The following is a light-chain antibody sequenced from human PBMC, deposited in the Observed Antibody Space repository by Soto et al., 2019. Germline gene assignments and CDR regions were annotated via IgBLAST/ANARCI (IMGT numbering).Light chain of an antibody. CDR2: GAS. J-gene: IGKJ4*01. CDR1: QSISTY. Sequence: DIQMTQSPSSLSASVGDRVTITCRASQSISTYLNWYQQKPGKAPNLLIYGASRLQSGMPSRFSGSASGTDFTLTISSLQPEDFATYYCQQTYSTPLTFGGGTKVDIK. CDR3: QQTYSTPLT. V-gene: IGKV1-39*01.